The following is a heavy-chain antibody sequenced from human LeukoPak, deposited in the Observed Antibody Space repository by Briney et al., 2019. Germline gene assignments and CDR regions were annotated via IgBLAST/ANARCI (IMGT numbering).Heavy chain of an antibody. D-gene: IGHD6-13*01. J-gene: IGHJ4*02. CDR2: IIPILGIA. CDR3: ARAYSRQQPVDY. CDR1: GGTFSSYA. Sequence: SVKVSCKASGGTFSSYAISWVRQAPGQGLEWMGRIIPILGIANYAQKFQGRVTITADKSTSTAHMELSSLRSEDTAVYYCARAYSRQQPVDYWGQGTLVTVSS. V-gene: IGHV1-69*04.